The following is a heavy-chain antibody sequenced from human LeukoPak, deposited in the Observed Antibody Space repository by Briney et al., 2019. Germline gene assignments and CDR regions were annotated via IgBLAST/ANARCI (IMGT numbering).Heavy chain of an antibody. CDR2: MNPNSGST. D-gene: IGHD3-22*01. V-gene: IGHV1-8*01. CDR3: ARVLDSSDSISGSIDY. CDR1: GYTFTSYD. J-gene: IGHJ4*02. Sequence: ASVKVSCKASGYTFTSYDINWVRQATGQGLEWMGWMNPNSGSTGYAQEFQGRVTMTRNTSISTAYMELSSLRSEDTAVYYCARVLDSSDSISGSIDYWGQGTLVTVSS.